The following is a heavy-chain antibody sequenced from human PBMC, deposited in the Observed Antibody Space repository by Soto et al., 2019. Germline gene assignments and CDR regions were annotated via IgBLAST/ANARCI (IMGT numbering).Heavy chain of an antibody. CDR3: ALYSNYDWFDP. J-gene: IGHJ5*02. CDR2: INHSGST. Sequence: SETLSLTCAVYGGSFSGYYWSWIRQPPGKGLEWIGEINHSGSTNYNPSPKSRVTISVDTSKNQFSLKLSSVTAADTAVYYCALYSNYDWFDPWGEGTQVTVS. D-gene: IGHD4-4*01. CDR1: GGSFSGYY. V-gene: IGHV4-34*01.